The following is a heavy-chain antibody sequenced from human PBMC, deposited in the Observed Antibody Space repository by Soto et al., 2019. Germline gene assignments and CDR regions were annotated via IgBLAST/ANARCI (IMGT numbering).Heavy chain of an antibody. D-gene: IGHD2-21*01. CDR3: ATEVGDNPASPFDS. V-gene: IGHV1-69*01. CDR2: IIPLFGTA. J-gene: IGHJ4*02. CDR1: GVTFSSET. Sequence: QVQLVQSGAEVKKPGSSVKVSCKASGVTFSSETISWVRQAPGQGLEWVGGIIPLFGTANYAQKFQGRVTSTADESTSTLYIERSSLRADDTAVYYCATEVGDNPASPFDSRGQGTLVTVSS.